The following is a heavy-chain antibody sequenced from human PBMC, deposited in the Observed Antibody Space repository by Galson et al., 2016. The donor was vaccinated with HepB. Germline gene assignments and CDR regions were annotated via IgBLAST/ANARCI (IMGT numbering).Heavy chain of an antibody. V-gene: IGHV1-18*01. CDR1: GYTFTNYV. Sequence: SVKVSCKASGYTFTNYVISWVRQAPGQGLEWMGWISASSGNTKNAQKFEGRVTMTTDTSTSTAYMELRSLRSDDTAVYYCARVSAAAHTDYWAQGTLVTVSS. CDR3: ARVSAAAHTDY. D-gene: IGHD6-6*01. J-gene: IGHJ4*02. CDR2: ISASSGNT.